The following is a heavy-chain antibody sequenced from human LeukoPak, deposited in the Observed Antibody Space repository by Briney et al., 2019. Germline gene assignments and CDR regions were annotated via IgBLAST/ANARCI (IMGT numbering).Heavy chain of an antibody. D-gene: IGHD1-26*01. J-gene: IGHJ4*02. V-gene: IGHV4-59*01. CDR3: ARVARSGSYFDY. CDR1: GSSINSYY. CDR2: NYYSGIT. Sequence: SETLSLTCTFSGSSINSYYWSWIRQPPGRGLEWIGYNYYSGITNYNPSLKSRVTISVDTSKNQFSLKLSSVTAADTAVYYCARVARSGSYFDYWGQGTLVTVSS.